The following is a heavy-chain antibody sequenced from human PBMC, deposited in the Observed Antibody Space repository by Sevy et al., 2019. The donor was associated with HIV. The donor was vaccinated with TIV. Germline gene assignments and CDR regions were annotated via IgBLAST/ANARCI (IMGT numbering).Heavy chain of an antibody. D-gene: IGHD2-2*01. CDR3: VRAAATSRYCSSTSCYRPMDV. Sequence: GGSLRLSCAASGFTFSDYYMSWIRQAPGKGLEWVSYISSSGSTIYYADSVKGRFTISRDNAKNSLYLQMNSLRAEDTAVYYCVRAAATSRYCSSTSCYRPMDVWGQGTTVTVSS. CDR2: ISSSGSTI. J-gene: IGHJ6*02. CDR1: GFTFSDYY. V-gene: IGHV3-11*01.